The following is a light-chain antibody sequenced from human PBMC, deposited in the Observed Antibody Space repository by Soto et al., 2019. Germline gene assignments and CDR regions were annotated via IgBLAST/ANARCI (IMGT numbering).Light chain of an antibody. J-gene: IGKJ1*01. CDR3: QQYNTFWT. Sequence: DIQMTQYPSTLSASVGDRVTITCRASQSISSWLAWYQQKPGKAPKLLSYDVSSLESGVPSRFSGSGSGTEFTLTISSLQPDDLATYYCQQYNTFWTFGQGTKVDIK. CDR2: DVS. V-gene: IGKV1-5*01. CDR1: QSISSW.